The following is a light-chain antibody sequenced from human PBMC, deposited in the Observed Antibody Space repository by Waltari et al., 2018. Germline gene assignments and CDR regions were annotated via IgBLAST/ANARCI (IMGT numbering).Light chain of an antibody. CDR1: SRDVGGYNY. CDR3: CSFAGSHTYVV. CDR2: DVS. J-gene: IGLJ2*01. Sequence: QSALTQPRSVSGSPGQSVTISCTGPSRDVGGYNYVSRYHQHPGKAPKLMIYDVSKPPSGVPDRFSGSKSGNTASLTISGLQTEDEADYYCCSFAGSHTYVVFGGGTKLTVL. V-gene: IGLV2-11*01.